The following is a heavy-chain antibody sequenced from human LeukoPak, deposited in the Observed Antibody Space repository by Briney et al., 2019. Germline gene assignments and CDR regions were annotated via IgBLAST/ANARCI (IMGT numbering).Heavy chain of an antibody. J-gene: IGHJ4*02. D-gene: IGHD1-1*01. Sequence: GGSLRLSCAASGFPFGGYAMTWVRQAPGKGLESVSVITDGADTYYADSVKGRFTISIDNSQNTVHLQMDNLRADDTAVYYCAKVDYWSPENYLDSWGQGTLVTVSS. CDR3: AKVDYWSPENYLDS. V-gene: IGHV3-23*01. CDR2: ITDGADT. CDR1: GFPFGGYA.